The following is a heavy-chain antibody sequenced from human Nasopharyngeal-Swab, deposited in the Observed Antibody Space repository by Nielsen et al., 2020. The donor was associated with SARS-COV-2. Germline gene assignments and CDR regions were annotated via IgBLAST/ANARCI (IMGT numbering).Heavy chain of an antibody. J-gene: IGHJ3*02. D-gene: IGHD2-2*01. CDR1: GFTFSTYW. Sequence: GESLKISCAASGFTFSTYWMHWVRQAPGKGLVWVSRINSDGSSTTYADSVKGRFTISRDNAKNTLSLPMNSLRVEDTAVYYCARDLDCSSSDCYLDAFDIWGQGTAVTVSS. V-gene: IGHV3-74*01. CDR3: ARDLDCSSSDCYLDAFDI. CDR2: INSDGSST.